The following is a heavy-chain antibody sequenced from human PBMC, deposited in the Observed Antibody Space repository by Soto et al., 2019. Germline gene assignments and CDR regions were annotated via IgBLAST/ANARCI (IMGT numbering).Heavy chain of an antibody. J-gene: IGHJ4*02. V-gene: IGHV4-34*01. D-gene: IGHD6-6*01. CDR3: ARAPKVSGSAQTRPDF. CDR2: ISPSGTT. CDR1: SGSLSGYY. Sequence: PSETLSLTCSLYSGSLSGYYWSWIRQPPGKGLEWIGEISPSGTTNYSPSLKSRVSISVGTSKNQFSLNLTSLTAADTAVYYCARAPKVSGSAQTRPDFWGQGSLVT.